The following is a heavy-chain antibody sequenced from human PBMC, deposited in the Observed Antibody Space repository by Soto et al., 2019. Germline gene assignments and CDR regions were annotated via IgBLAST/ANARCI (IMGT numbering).Heavy chain of an antibody. CDR3: ARFYDSSPNTYYYYYYYMDV. CDR2: IYYSGST. J-gene: IGHJ6*03. CDR1: GGSISSSSYY. D-gene: IGHD3-9*01. Sequence: SETLSLTCTVSGGSISSSSYYWGWIRQPPGKGLEWIGSIYYSGSTYYNPSLKSRVTISVDTSKNQFSLKLSSVTAADTAVYYCARFYDSSPNTYYYYYYYMDVWGKGTTVT. V-gene: IGHV4-39*01.